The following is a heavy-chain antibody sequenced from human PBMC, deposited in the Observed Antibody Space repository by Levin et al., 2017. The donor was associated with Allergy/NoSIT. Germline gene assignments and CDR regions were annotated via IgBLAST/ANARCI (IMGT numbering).Heavy chain of an antibody. Sequence: SETLSLTCAVYGGSFSGYYWSWIRQPPGKGLEWIGEINHSGSTNYNPSLKSRVTISVDTSKNQFSLKLSSVTAADTAVYYCARVFYGSGSYYYGMDVWGQGTTVTVSS. CDR2: INHSGST. J-gene: IGHJ6*02. CDR1: GGSFSGYY. CDR3: ARVFYGSGSYYYGMDV. D-gene: IGHD3-10*01. V-gene: IGHV4-34*01.